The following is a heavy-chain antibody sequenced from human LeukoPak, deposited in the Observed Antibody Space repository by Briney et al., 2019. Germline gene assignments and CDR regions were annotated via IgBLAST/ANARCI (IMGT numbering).Heavy chain of an antibody. CDR3: ARGYYDSSGYYSEEHDY. J-gene: IGHJ4*02. D-gene: IGHD3-22*01. V-gene: IGHV3-33*01. Sequence: PGGSLRLSCAASGFTFSSYGMHWVRQAPGKGLEWVAVIWYDGSNKYYADSVKGRFTISRDNSKNTLYLQMNSLRAEDTAVYYCARGYYDSSGYYSEEHDYWGQRTLVTVSS. CDR1: GFTFSSYG. CDR2: IWYDGSNK.